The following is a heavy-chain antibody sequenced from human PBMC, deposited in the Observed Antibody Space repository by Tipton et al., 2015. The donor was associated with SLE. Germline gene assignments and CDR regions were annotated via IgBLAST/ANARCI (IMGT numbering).Heavy chain of an antibody. Sequence: GLVKPSETLSLTCAVSGGSISSVNYAWNWIRQSPGKGLEWIGYIYPSGSSHYSPSFKSRLAISVDTSRNEISLQLSSVTAADTAVYYCATSLIVQGIFFDFWGQGTLVTVSS. CDR3: ATSLIVQGIFFDF. J-gene: IGHJ4*02. CDR1: GGSISSVNYA. D-gene: IGHD1-26*01. CDR2: IYPSGSS. V-gene: IGHV4-30-2*06.